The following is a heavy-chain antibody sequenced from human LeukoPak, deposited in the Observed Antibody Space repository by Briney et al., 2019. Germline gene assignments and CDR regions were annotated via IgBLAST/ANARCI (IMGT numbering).Heavy chain of an antibody. CDR2: ISSSGSTI. CDR1: GFTFSSYE. Sequence: GGSLRLSCAAFGFTFSSYEMNWVRQAPGKGLEWVSYISSSGSTIYYADSVKGRFTISRDNAKNSLYLQMNSLRAEDTAVYYCARDYGDYGNDYWGQGTLVTVSS. J-gene: IGHJ4*02. V-gene: IGHV3-48*03. CDR3: ARDYGDYGNDY. D-gene: IGHD4-17*01.